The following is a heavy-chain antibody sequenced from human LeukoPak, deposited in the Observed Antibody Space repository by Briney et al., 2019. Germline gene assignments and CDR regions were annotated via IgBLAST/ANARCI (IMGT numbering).Heavy chain of an antibody. CDR3: ARTLYYYDSSGYYPSNDAFDI. CDR1: GGSFSGFY. D-gene: IGHD3-22*01. V-gene: IGHV4-34*01. J-gene: IGHJ3*02. CDR2: INDSGSM. Sequence: SETLSLTCAVYGGSFSGFYWSWFRQPPGKGLEWIGEINDSGSMNHNPSLKSRVAISVDTSKSQFSLKLSSVTAADTAVYYCARTLYYYDSSGYYPSNDAFDIWGQGTMVTVSS.